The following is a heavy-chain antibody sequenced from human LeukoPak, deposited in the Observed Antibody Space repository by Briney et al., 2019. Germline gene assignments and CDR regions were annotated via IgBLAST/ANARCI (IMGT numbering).Heavy chain of an antibody. CDR3: ARSSSWTIPYYFDY. J-gene: IGHJ4*02. D-gene: IGHD6-13*01. CDR1: GGSISSSSYY. Sequence: SETLSLTCTVSGGSISSSSYYWGWIRQPPGKGLEWIGSIYYSGSTYYNPSLKSRVTISVDTSKNQFSLKLSSVTAADTAVYYCARSSSWTIPYYFDYWGQGTLVTVSS. CDR2: IYYSGST. V-gene: IGHV4-39*07.